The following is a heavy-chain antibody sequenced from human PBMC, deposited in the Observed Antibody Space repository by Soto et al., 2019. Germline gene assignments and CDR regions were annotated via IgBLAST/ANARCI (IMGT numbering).Heavy chain of an antibody. J-gene: IGHJ6*02. Sequence: SLTCTVSGGCISSYYWSWIRQPPGKGLEWIGYIYYSGSTNYNPSLKSRVTISVDTSKNQFSLKLSSVTAADTAVYYCARDYDFWSGPYGMDVWGQGTTVTGSS. V-gene: IGHV4-59*01. D-gene: IGHD3-3*01. CDR2: IYYSGST. CDR1: GGCISSYY. CDR3: ARDYDFWSGPYGMDV.